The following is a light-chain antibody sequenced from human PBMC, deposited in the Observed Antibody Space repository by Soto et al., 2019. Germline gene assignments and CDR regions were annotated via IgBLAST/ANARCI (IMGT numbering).Light chain of an antibody. CDR1: QSISSH. J-gene: IGKJ4*01. CDR3: QHSHSAPLT. CDR2: AAS. Sequence: DIQMTQSPSSLSASVGDRVTITCRASQSISSHLNWYQQKPGKAPKLLICAASTLLSGVPSRFSGSGSGTDFTLTISSLQPEDFATYSCQHSHSAPLTFGGGTKVELK. V-gene: IGKV1-39*01.